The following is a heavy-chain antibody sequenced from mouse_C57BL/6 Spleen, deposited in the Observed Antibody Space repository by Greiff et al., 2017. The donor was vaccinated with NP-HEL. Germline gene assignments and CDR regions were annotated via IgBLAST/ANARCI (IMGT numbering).Heavy chain of an antibody. V-gene: IGHV1-82*01. D-gene: IGHD3-2*02. CDR3: ARLGDSSGYYAMDY. J-gene: IGHJ4*01. CDR2: IYPGDGDT. CDR1: GYAFSSSW. Sequence: VQLQQSGPELVKPGASVKISCKASGYAFSSSWMNWVKQRPGKGLEWIGRIYPGDGDTNYNGKFKGKATLTADKSSSTAYMQLSSLTSEDSAVYFCARLGDSSGYYAMDYWGQGTSVTVSS.